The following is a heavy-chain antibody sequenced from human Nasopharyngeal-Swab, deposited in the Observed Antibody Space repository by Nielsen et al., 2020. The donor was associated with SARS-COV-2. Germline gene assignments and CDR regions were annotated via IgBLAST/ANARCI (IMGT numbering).Heavy chain of an antibody. V-gene: IGHV1-2*06. D-gene: IGHD6-19*01. Sequence: ASVKVSCKASGYTFSDYYMHWVRQAPGQGLEWMGRVNPNSGDTIYAQEFQGRVTMTGDTSIGTAYMEPRRLISDDTAVYYCVRDDGGVPGIPEAGPPGAFWGQGTLVTVSS. CDR2: VNPNSGDT. CDR3: VRDDGGVPGIPEAGPPGAF. CDR1: GYTFSDYY. J-gene: IGHJ4*02.